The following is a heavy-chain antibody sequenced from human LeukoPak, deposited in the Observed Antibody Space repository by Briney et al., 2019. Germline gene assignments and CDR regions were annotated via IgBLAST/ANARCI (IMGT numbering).Heavy chain of an antibody. D-gene: IGHD6-19*01. CDR1: GGSISSYY. V-gene: IGHV4-4*07. CDR2: IYTSGGT. Sequence: PSETLSLTCTVSGGSISSYYWSWIRQPAGKGLEWIGRIYTSGGTNYNPSLKSRVTMSVDTSKNQCSLRLSAVTAADTAVYYCAREQFIWFDPWGQGTLVTVSS. CDR3: AREQFIWFDP. J-gene: IGHJ5*02.